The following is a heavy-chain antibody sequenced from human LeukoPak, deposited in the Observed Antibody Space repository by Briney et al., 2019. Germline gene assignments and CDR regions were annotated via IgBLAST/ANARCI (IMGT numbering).Heavy chain of an antibody. V-gene: IGHV4-59*01. CDR3: ARISAVEMATTWPFDY. CDR1: GGSISSYY. CDR2: IYYSGST. J-gene: IGHJ4*02. D-gene: IGHD5-24*01. Sequence: SETLSLTCTVSGGSISSYYWSWIRQPPGKGLEWIGYIYYSGSTNYNPSLKSRVTISVDTSKNQFSLKLSSVTAADTAVYYCARISAVEMATTWPFDYWGQGTLVTVSS.